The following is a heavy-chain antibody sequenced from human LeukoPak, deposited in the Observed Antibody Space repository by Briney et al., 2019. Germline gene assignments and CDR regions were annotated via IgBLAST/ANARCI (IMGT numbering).Heavy chain of an antibody. CDR3: ARGGSGNWNAPFDY. J-gene: IGHJ4*02. V-gene: IGHV3-21*01. D-gene: IGHD1-1*01. Sequence: GGSLRLSCAASGFTFSSFSMNWVRQAPGKGLEWVSSISSSSSYMYYADSVKGRFTISRDNAKNSLYLQLNSLRAEDTAAYYCARGGSGNWNAPFDYWGQGILVTVSS. CDR1: GFTFSSFS. CDR2: ISSSSSYM.